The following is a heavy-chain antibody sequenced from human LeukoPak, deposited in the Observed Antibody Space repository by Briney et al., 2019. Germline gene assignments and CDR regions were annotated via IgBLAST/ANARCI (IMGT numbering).Heavy chain of an antibody. V-gene: IGHV5-51*01. CDR3: ASSTRGVVVAAPYFDY. Sequence: GESLKISCKGSGYSFTSYWIGWVRQMPGKGLGWMGIIYPGDSDTRYSPSFQGQVTISADKSISTAYLQWSSLKASDTAMYYCASSTRGVVVAAPYFDYWGQGTLVTVSS. CDR2: IYPGDSDT. J-gene: IGHJ4*02. D-gene: IGHD2-15*01. CDR1: GYSFTSYW.